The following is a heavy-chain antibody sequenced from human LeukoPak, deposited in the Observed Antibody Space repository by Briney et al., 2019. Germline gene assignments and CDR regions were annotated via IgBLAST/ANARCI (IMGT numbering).Heavy chain of an antibody. Sequence: SETLSLTCAVYGGSFSGYYWSWIRQPPGKGLEWIGEINHSGSTNYNPSLKSRVTTSVDTSKNQFSLRLSSVTAADTAVYYCARESSIAARPAYYYYMDVWGKGTTVTVSS. V-gene: IGHV4-34*01. D-gene: IGHD6-6*01. CDR2: INHSGST. CDR3: ARESSIAARPAYYYYMDV. CDR1: GGSFSGYY. J-gene: IGHJ6*03.